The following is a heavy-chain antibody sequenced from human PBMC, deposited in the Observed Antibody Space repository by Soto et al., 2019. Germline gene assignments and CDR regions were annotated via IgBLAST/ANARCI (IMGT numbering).Heavy chain of an antibody. J-gene: IGHJ4*02. Sequence: GASVKVSCKASGYTFTGYYMHWVRQAPGQGLEWMGWINPNSGGTNYAQKFQGRVTMTRDTSISTAYMELSRLRSDDTAVYYCARDWALDYGDLLLDYWGQGTLVTVS. CDR2: INPNSGGT. CDR3: ARDWALDYGDLLLDY. CDR1: GYTFTGYY. V-gene: IGHV1-2*02. D-gene: IGHD4-17*01.